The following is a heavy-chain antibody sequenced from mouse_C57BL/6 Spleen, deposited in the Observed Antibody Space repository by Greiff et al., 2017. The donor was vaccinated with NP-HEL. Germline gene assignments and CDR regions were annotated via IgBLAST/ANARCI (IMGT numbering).Heavy chain of an antibody. CDR3: ARDTVVATSYWYFDV. CDR2: IYPGDGDT. V-gene: IGHV1-82*01. J-gene: IGHJ1*03. CDR1: GYAFSSSW. D-gene: IGHD1-1*01. Sequence: VQLQQSGPELVKPGASVKISCKASGYAFSSSWMNWVKQRPGKGLEWIGRIYPGDGDTNYNGKFKGKATLTADKSSSTAYMQLSSLTSEDSAVYFCARDTVVATSYWYFDVWGTGTTVTVSS.